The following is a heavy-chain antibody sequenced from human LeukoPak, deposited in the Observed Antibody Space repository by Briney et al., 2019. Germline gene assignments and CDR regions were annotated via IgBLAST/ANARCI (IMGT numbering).Heavy chain of an antibody. J-gene: IGHJ4*02. Sequence: GGSLRLSCAASGFTFSSYAMHWVRQAPGKGLEWVAVISYDGSNKYYADSVKGRFTISRDNSKNTLYLQMNSLRAEDTAVYYCARDLECSSGLRCGAVYWGQGTLVTVSS. D-gene: IGHD6-19*01. CDR2: ISYDGSNK. CDR1: GFTFSSYA. V-gene: IGHV3-30*04. CDR3: ARDLECSSGLRCGAVY.